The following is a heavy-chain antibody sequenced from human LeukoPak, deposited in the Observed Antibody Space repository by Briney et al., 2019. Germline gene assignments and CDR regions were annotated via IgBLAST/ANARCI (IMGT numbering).Heavy chain of an antibody. J-gene: IGHJ5*02. CDR1: GYTFTSYG. CDR3: ARDHHANWFGP. CDR2: ISAYNGNT. D-gene: IGHD1-14*01. Sequence: GSVKVSCKASGYTFTSYGISWVRQAPGQGLEWMGRISAYNGNTNYAQKLQGRVTMTTDTSTSTAYMELRSLRSDDTAVYYCARDHHANWFGPWGQGTLVTVSS. V-gene: IGHV1-18*01.